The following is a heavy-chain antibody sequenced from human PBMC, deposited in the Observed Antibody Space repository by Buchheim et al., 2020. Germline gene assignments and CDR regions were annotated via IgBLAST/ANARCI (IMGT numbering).Heavy chain of an antibody. CDR2: IYYSGAT. CDR3: ARDAFGYHYFDY. CDR1: GGSVSTRSHY. Sequence: QMQLQESGPGLVQPSETLSLTCTVSGGSVSTRSHYWGWIRQPPGKGLEWIGSIYYSGATSYNPSLKSRLTISLDTSTNQFSLKVSSVTAADTALYYCARDAFGYHYFDYWGQGTL. J-gene: IGHJ4*02. V-gene: IGHV4-39*07. D-gene: IGHD5-12*01.